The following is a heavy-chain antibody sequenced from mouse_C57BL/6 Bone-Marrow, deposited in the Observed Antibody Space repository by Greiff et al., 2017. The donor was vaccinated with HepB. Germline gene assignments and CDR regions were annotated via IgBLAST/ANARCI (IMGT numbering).Heavy chain of an antibody. CDR3: ASPYYYGSSYFDY. Sequence: VKQSCKASGYTFTSYWMHWVKQRPGRGLEWIGRIDPNSGGTKYNEKFKSKATLTVDKPSSTAYMQLSSLTSEDSAVYYCASPYYYGSSYFDYWGQGTTLTVSS. CDR2: IDPNSGGT. D-gene: IGHD1-1*01. J-gene: IGHJ2*01. CDR1: GYTFTSYW. V-gene: IGHV1-72*01.